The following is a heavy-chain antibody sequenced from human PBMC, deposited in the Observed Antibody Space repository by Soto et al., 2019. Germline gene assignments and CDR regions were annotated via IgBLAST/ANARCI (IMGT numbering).Heavy chain of an antibody. CDR1: GGTFSSYT. CDR3: ARDRSTAKLNYYYYMDV. V-gene: IGHV1-69*04. D-gene: IGHD5-18*01. CDR2: IIPILGIA. J-gene: IGHJ6*03. Sequence: ASVKVSCKASGGTFSSYTISWVRQAPGQGLEWMGRIIPILGIANYAQKFQGRVTITADKSTSTAYMELSSLRSEDTAVYYCARDRSTAKLNYYYYMDVWGKGTTVTVSS.